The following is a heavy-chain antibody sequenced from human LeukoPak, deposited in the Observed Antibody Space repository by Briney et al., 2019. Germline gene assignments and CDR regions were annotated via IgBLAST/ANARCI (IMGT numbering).Heavy chain of an antibody. J-gene: IGHJ4*02. D-gene: IGHD3-22*01. Sequence: GASVKVSCKASGYTFTGYYMHWVRQAPGQGLEWMGRINPNSGGTNYAQKFQGRVTITRDTSISTAYMELSRLRSDDTAVYYCARGSYYYDSSGYYHYWGQGTLVTVSS. V-gene: IGHV1-2*06. CDR1: GYTFTGYY. CDR3: ARGSYYYDSSGYYHY. CDR2: INPNSGGT.